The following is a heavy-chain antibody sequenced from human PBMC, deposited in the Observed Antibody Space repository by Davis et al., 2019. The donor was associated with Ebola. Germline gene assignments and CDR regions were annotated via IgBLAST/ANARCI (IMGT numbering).Heavy chain of an antibody. CDR2: ISHDGRKT. Sequence: PGGSLRLSCVTSRFTFSSYGMHWVRQAPGKGLEWVAVISHDGRKTYYADSVKGRFTVSRENSKNTLYLQMDSLRPEDTAMYYCAGQGYCSGIQCNHAPSGDWGQGTLVTVSS. CDR3: AGQGYCSGIQCNHAPSGD. D-gene: IGHD2-15*01. CDR1: RFTFSSYG. V-gene: IGHV3-33*05. J-gene: IGHJ4*02.